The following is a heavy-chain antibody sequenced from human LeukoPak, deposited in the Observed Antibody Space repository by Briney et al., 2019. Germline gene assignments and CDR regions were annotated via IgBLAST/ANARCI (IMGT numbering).Heavy chain of an antibody. CDR3: ARGDSSGYYYDGAFDI. J-gene: IGHJ3*02. V-gene: IGHV1-3*03. CDR1: GYTFTSYA. Sequence: ASVKVSCKASGYTFTSYAMHWVRQAPGQRLERMGWINAGNGNTKYSQEFQGRVTITRDTSASTAYMELSSLRSEDMAVYYCARGDSSGYYYDGAFDIWGQGTMVTVSS. D-gene: IGHD3-22*01. CDR2: INAGNGNT.